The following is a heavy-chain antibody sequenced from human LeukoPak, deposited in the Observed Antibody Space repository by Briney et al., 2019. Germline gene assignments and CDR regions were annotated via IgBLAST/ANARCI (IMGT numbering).Heavy chain of an antibody. Sequence: SETLSLTCTVSGGSISSYYWSWIRPPPGNGLGRMGYVYYSGSTNYNPCLKSRDTISVDTSKNKFSLKLSSVTAADTAVYYCARGSSRGSYYDYWGQGTLVTVSS. CDR2: VYYSGST. V-gene: IGHV4-59*01. CDR3: ARGSSRGSYYDY. D-gene: IGHD3-16*01. CDR1: GGSISSYY. J-gene: IGHJ4*02.